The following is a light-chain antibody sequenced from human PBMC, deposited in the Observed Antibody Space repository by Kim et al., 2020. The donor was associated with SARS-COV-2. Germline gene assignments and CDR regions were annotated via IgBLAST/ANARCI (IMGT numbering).Light chain of an antibody. J-gene: IGKJ1*01. V-gene: IGKV3-15*01. CDR1: LNNSSS. CDR2: GAS. CDR3: QHYKRWPLA. Sequence: FRGQRTTLSCRASLNNSSSLVWYQQKPGQAPRLLIYGASTRAIGIPARFSGSGSGSEFTLTISSLQSEAFAVYSCQHYKRWPLAFGQGTKVDIK.